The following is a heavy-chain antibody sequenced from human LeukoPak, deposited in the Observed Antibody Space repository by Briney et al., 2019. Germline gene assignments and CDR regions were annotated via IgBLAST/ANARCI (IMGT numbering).Heavy chain of an antibody. CDR3: VYNGLPSSQPYFDY. V-gene: IGHV3-66*01. CDR1: GFTFSSYA. D-gene: IGHD2-8*01. CDR2: MYPGGST. J-gene: IGHJ4*02. Sequence: GGSLRLSCAASGFTFSSYAMSWVRQTPGKGLETISVMYPGGSTFHIDPVRDRFTISRDNSRNTVNLQMSSLRVEDTALYFCVYNGLPSSQPYFDYWGQGTLVTVSS.